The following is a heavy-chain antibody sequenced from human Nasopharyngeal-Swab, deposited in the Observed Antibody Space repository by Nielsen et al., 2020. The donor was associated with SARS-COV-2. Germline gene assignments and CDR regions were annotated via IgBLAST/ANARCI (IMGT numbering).Heavy chain of an antibody. CDR3: ARGRQYQLLFIFVEDAFDI. CDR2: IYYSGST. Sequence: SETLSLTCTVSGGSISSVGYYWSWIRQPPGKGLEWIGYIYYSGSTNYNPSLKSRVTISVDTSENQFSLKLSSVTAADTAVYYCARGRQYQLLFIFVEDAFDIWGQGTMVTVSS. V-gene: IGHV4-61*08. D-gene: IGHD2-2*01. J-gene: IGHJ3*02. CDR1: GGSISSVGYY.